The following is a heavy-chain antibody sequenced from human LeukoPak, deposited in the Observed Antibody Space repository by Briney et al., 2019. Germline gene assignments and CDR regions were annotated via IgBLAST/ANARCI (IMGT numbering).Heavy chain of an antibody. J-gene: IGHJ6*03. CDR2: TYYRSKWYN. Sequence: SQTLSLTCAISGDSVSSNSAAWNWIRQSPSRGLEWLGRTYYRSKWYNDYAVSVKSRITINPDTSKNQFSLQLNSVTPEDTAVYYCARARARRYFDWLPYYYYMDVWGKGTTVTISS. D-gene: IGHD3-9*01. V-gene: IGHV6-1*01. CDR3: ARARARRYFDWLPYYYYMDV. CDR1: GDSVSSNSAA.